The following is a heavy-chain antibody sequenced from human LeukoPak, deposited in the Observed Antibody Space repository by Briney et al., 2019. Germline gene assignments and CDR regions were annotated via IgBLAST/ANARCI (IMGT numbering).Heavy chain of an antibody. Sequence: GASVTVSCKASGYTFTSYGISWARQAPGQGLEWMGWISAYNGNTNYAQKLQGRGTITTDTSTSTAYMELRSLRSDDTAVYYCARSSLYSSSSSFDYWGQGALVTVSS. CDR3: ARSSLYSSSSSFDY. CDR1: GYTFTSYG. D-gene: IGHD6-6*01. J-gene: IGHJ4*02. V-gene: IGHV1-18*01. CDR2: ISAYNGNT.